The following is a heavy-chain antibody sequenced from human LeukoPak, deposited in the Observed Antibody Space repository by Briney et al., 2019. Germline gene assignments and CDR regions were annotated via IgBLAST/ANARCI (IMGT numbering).Heavy chain of an antibody. CDR2: IDQDGSDK. CDR3: VRDQGAAGDY. Sequence: GGSLRLSCAASGFIFSRYWMTWVRQAPGKGLEWVANIDQDGSDKLYVDSVKGRFTISRDNAKNSLYLRLNSLRAEDTAMYYCVRDQGAAGDYWGQGTLVFVSS. J-gene: IGHJ4*02. D-gene: IGHD6-13*01. CDR1: GFIFSRYW. V-gene: IGHV3-7*01.